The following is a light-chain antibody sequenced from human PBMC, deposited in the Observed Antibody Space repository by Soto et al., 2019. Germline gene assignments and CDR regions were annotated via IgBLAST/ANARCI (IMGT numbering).Light chain of an antibody. CDR2: WAS. J-gene: IGKJ1*01. V-gene: IGKV4-1*01. CDR3: QQHYSSPQT. Sequence: DIVMTQSPDTLAVSLGERATINCKSSQSVLYSSNNKNYLAWYQQKPGQPPKLLIYWASTRESGVPDRFSGSGCGTDFTLTISSLQAEDVAAYYCQQHYSSPQTFGQGTKVEIK. CDR1: QSVLYSSNNKNY.